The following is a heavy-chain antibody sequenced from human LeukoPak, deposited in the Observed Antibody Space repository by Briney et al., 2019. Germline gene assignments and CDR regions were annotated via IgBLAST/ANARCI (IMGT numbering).Heavy chain of an antibody. V-gene: IGHV1-46*01. Sequence: ASVKVSCKASGYTFTSYYMHWVRQAPGQGLEWMGISNPSGGSTSYAQKFQGRVTMTRDTSTSTVYMELSSLRSEDTAVYYCARDGSASSSWYSNYFDYWGQGTLVTVSS. CDR1: GYTFTSYY. J-gene: IGHJ4*02. CDR2: SNPSGGST. D-gene: IGHD6-13*01. CDR3: ARDGSASSSWYSNYFDY.